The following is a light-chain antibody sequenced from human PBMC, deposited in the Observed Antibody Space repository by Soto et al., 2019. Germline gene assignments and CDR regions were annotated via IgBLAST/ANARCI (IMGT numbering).Light chain of an antibody. CDR1: QSSTTY. J-gene: IGKJ2*01. Sequence: DIQMTQSPSSLYASVGDRVTITLRASQSSTTYLNWYHQKGGKAPKLLIYAESSLQRWFTSRFSGRGSGTDFALTISSLQPEDFETYYCQQSFSTPRTVGQGTKLEIK. CDR3: QQSFSTPRT. CDR2: AES. V-gene: IGKV1-39*01.